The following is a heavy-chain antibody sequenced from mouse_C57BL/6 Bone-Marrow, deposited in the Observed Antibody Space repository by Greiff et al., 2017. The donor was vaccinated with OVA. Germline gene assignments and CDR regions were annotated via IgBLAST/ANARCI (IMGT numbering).Heavy chain of an antibody. D-gene: IGHD2-2*01. Sequence: VQLQQSGAELVRPGTSVKMSCKASGYTFTNYWIGWAQQRPGHGLEWIGDIYPGGGYTNYTQKFKGKATLTADKSSSTAYMQFSSLTSEDSAIYYCARRWLRRGYFDYWGQGTTLTVSS. J-gene: IGHJ2*01. CDR2: IYPGGGYT. CDR1: GYTFTNYW. CDR3: ARRWLRRGYFDY. V-gene: IGHV1-63*01.